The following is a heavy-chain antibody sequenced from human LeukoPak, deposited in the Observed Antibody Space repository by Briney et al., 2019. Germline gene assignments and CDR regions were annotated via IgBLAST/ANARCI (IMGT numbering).Heavy chain of an antibody. CDR1: GFTFSTYS. CDR2: ITSSSTTI. Sequence: GGSLRLSCAASGFTFSTYSMNWVRQAPGKGLEWLSYITSSSTTIYYADSVKGRFTISRDDAKNSLYLQMNSLRDEDTAVYYCARLSPVATIRHSYWGQGTLVTVSS. D-gene: IGHD5-12*01. V-gene: IGHV3-48*02. J-gene: IGHJ4*02. CDR3: ARLSPVATIRHSY.